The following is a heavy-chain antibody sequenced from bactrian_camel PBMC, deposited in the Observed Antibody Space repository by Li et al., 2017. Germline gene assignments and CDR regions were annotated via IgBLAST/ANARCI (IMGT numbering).Heavy chain of an antibody. CDR3: ATVLYIDAVGPDGPPH. CDR2: VLSGGDP. V-gene: IGHV3S53*01. J-gene: IGHJ4*01. CDR1: GDLYSMYH. Sequence: HVQLVESGGDSVQAGGSLRLSCAASGDLYSMYHMAWFRQAPGNEREGVAAVLSGGDPIYADTVKGRFTISRDDAKNTLYLRMDSLRPEDTALYYCATVLYIDAVGPDGPPHWGQGTQVTVS. D-gene: IGHD1*01.